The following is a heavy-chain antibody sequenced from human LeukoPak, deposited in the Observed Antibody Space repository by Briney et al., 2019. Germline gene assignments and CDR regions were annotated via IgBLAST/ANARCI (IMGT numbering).Heavy chain of an antibody. D-gene: IGHD6-6*01. Sequence: SETLSLICTVSGGSISSNSYYWGWIRQPPGKGLEWIGSIYYTENTYYSPSLKSRVTMSVDTSKNQFSLKLSSVTAADMAVYYCASGYSSSSFDYWGPGTLVTVSS. CDR2: IYYTENT. CDR1: GGSISSNSYY. CDR3: ASGYSSSSFDY. V-gene: IGHV4-39*01. J-gene: IGHJ4*02.